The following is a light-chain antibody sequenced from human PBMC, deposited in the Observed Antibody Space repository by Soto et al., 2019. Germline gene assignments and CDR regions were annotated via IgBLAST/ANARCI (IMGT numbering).Light chain of an antibody. J-gene: IGKJ1*01. Sequence: DIQITHSPSSLSASVGDRVTIACRASQTISGYLNWYRHKPGEAPKLLIYAASTLQGGVPSRFSGSGSGTHFTLTISSLQPEDSATYYCQQSYSTLWTFGQGTKVDIK. CDR3: QQSYSTLWT. V-gene: IGKV1-39*01. CDR2: AAS. CDR1: QTISGY.